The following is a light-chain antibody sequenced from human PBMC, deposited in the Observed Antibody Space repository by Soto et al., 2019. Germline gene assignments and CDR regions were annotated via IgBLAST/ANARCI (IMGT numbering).Light chain of an antibody. J-gene: IGKJ1*01. V-gene: IGKV1-5*03. CDR1: QSIGDW. CDR2: KAS. Sequence: DIQMTQSPSTLSASVGDRVSITCRASQSIGDWLAWYQQKPGKAPKLLIYKASNLQSGVPSRFSGSGSGTDFTLTLSSLQPDDFATYSCQHYDSYSPTWTFGQGTKVDIK. CDR3: QHYDSYSPTWT.